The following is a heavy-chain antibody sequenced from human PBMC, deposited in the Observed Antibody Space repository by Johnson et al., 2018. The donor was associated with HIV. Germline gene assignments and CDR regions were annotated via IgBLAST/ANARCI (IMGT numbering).Heavy chain of an antibody. Sequence: VQLVESGGGVVRPGGSLRLSCAASGFTFSSYWMSWVRQAPGKGLEWVANIKQDGSEKYYADSVKGRFTISRDNSKNTLYLQMNSLRAEDTAVYYCAKDRGTTRAFDIWGQGTMVTVSS. V-gene: IGHV3-7*01. CDR1: GFTFSSYW. CDR3: AKDRGTTRAFDI. CDR2: IKQDGSEK. J-gene: IGHJ3*02. D-gene: IGHD2/OR15-2a*01.